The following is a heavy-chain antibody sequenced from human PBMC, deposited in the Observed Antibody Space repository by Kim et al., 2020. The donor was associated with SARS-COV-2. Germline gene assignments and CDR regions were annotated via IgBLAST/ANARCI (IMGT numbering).Heavy chain of an antibody. Sequence: PSLKSRVTISAKTSKKKICLKLGSVTAADTAVYYCARAFTIFGVVTSFDYWGQGTLVTVSS. D-gene: IGHD3-3*01. V-gene: IGHV4-59*01. CDR3: ARAFTIFGVVTSFDY. J-gene: IGHJ4*02.